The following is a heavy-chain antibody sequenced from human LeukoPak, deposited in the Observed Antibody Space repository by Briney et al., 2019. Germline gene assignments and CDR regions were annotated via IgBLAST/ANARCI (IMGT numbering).Heavy chain of an antibody. CDR2: IYYSGST. Sequence: SETLSLTCTVSGGSISSYYWSWIRQPPGKGLEWIGYIYYSGSTNYNPSLKSRVTISVDTSKNQFSLKLSSVTAADTAVYYCAREAITMARGVMDRYMDVWGKGTTVTISS. CDR1: GGSISSYY. J-gene: IGHJ6*03. CDR3: AREAITMARGVMDRYMDV. D-gene: IGHD3-10*01. V-gene: IGHV4-59*01.